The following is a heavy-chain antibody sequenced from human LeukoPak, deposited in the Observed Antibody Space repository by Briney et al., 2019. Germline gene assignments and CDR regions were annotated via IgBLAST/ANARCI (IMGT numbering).Heavy chain of an antibody. CDR1: GGSISSGPYY. CDR2: IYYGENT. D-gene: IGHD3-10*01. Sequence: ASETLSLTCTVSGGSISSGPYYWGWVRQPPGKGLEWIGNIYYGENTYYNPSLKSRVTISIDTSKNQFYLKLSSVTAADTAVYYCARGSVTMVRGVIRTNWFDPWGQGTLVTVSS. V-gene: IGHV4-39*01. J-gene: IGHJ5*02. CDR3: ARGSVTMVRGVIRTNWFDP.